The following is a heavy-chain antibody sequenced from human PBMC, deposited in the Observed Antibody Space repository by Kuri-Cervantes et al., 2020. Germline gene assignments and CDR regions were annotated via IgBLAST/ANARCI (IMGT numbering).Heavy chain of an antibody. CDR1: GFTFSSCG. Sequence: GGSLRLSCVASGFTFSSCGINWVRQAPGKGLVWVSRINSDGSSTSYADSVKGRFTISRDNAKNTLYLQMNSLKAEDTALYYCARDKGKGSYGDYWGQGTLVTVSS. J-gene: IGHJ4*02. CDR2: INSDGSST. V-gene: IGHV3-74*01. D-gene: IGHD1-26*01. CDR3: ARDKGKGSYGDY.